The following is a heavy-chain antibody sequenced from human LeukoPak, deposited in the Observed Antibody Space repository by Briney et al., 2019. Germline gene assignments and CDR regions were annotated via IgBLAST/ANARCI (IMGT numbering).Heavy chain of an antibody. J-gene: IGHJ5*02. CDR2: INHSGST. CDR3: ARGCMATYYDFWSGYSPYNWFDP. CDR1: GGSFSGYY. V-gene: IGHV4-34*01. D-gene: IGHD3-3*01. Sequence: PSETLSLTCAVYGGSFSGYYWSWIRQPPGKGLEWIGEINHSGSTNYNPSLKSRVTISVDTSKNQFSLKLSSVTAADTAVYYCARGCMATYYDFWSGYSPYNWFDPWGLGTLVTVSS.